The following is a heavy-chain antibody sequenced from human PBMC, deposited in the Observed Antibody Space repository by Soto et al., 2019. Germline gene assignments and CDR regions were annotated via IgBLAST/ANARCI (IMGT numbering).Heavy chain of an antibody. V-gene: IGHV3-64*01. Sequence: GGSLRLSCAASGFTFSSYAMHWVRQAPGKGLEYVSAISSNGGSTYYANSVKGRFTISRDNSKNTLYLQMGSLRAEDMAVYYCARSRGDKLGYCSGGSCYSAAFDIWGQGTMVTVSS. J-gene: IGHJ3*02. CDR2: ISSNGGST. CDR1: GFTFSSYA. D-gene: IGHD2-15*01. CDR3: ARSRGDKLGYCSGGSCYSAAFDI.